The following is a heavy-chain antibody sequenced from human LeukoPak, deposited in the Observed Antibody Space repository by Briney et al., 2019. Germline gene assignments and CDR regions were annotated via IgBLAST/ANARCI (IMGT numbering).Heavy chain of an antibody. Sequence: GGSLRLSCAASGFTVSSNYTSWVRQAPGKGLEWVSVIYSGGSTYYADSVKGRFTISRDNSKNTLYLQMNSLRAEDTAVYYCAREEYSSGWFDPWGQGTLVTVSS. CDR3: AREEYSSGWFDP. J-gene: IGHJ5*02. CDR2: IYSGGST. CDR1: GFTVSSNY. D-gene: IGHD6-19*01. V-gene: IGHV3-53*01.